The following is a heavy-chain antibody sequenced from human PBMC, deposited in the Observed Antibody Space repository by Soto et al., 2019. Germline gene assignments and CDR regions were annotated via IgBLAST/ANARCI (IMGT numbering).Heavy chain of an antibody. V-gene: IGHV1-69*01. CDR3: ARDRDDYGSGNYYNRIDF. J-gene: IGHJ4*02. CDR1: GGIFSTYA. D-gene: IGHD3-10*01. CDR2: IIPLFGTP. Sequence: QVQLVQSGAEVKKPGSSVKVSCKASGGIFSTYAISWLRQAPGQGLEWMGGIIPLFGTPNYAQRFQGRVTITADESTSTAYMVLSRLRCEYTAVYYCARDRDDYGSGNYYNRIDFWGQGTLVTVSS.